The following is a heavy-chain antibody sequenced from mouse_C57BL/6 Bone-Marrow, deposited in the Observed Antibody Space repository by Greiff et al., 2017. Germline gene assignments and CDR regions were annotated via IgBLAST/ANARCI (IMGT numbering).Heavy chain of an antibody. CDR2: IDPSDSYT. J-gene: IGHJ2*01. V-gene: IGHV1-59*01. D-gene: IGHD2-10*01. Sequence: QVQLQQPGAELVRPGTSVKLSCKTSGYTFTSYWMHWVKQRPGQGLEWIGVIDPSDSYTNYNQKFKGKATLTVDTSSSTACMQLRSLTSEDSAVYYCGRCGLPYYFDYWGQGTTLTVSS. CDR1: GYTFTSYW. CDR3: GRCGLPYYFDY.